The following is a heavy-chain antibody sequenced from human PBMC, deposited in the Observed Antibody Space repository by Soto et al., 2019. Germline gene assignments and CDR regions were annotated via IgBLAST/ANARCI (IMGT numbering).Heavy chain of an antibody. V-gene: IGHV3-30*18. CDR3: AKERSSSWTVAFDI. CDR2: ISYDGSNK. CDR1: GFTFSSYG. D-gene: IGHD6-13*01. Sequence: PGGSLRLSCAASGFTFSSYGMHWVRQAPGKGLEWVAVISYDGSNKYYADSVKGRFTISRDNSKNTLYLQMNSLRAEDTAVYYCAKERSSSWTVAFDIWGQGTMVTVSS. J-gene: IGHJ3*02.